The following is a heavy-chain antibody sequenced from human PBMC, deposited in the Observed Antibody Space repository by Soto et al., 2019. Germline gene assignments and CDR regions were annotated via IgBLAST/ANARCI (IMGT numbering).Heavy chain of an antibody. CDR1: GFTFSSYS. CDR2: ISSSSSYI. CDR3: ARDKKLGYYDYYGMDV. D-gene: IGHD3-16*01. V-gene: IGHV3-21*01. J-gene: IGHJ6*01. Sequence: EVQLVESGGGLVKPGGSLRLSCAASGFTFSSYSMNWVRQAPGKGLEWVSSISSSSSYIYYADSVKGRFTIYRDHAKSSLSLKMNSLRAEDTAVYSCARDKKLGYYDYYGMDVWGQGSKVTVSS.